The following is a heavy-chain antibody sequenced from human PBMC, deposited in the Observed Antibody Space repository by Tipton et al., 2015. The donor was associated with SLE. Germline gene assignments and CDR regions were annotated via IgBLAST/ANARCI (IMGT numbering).Heavy chain of an antibody. Sequence: TLSLTCTVSGGSISSYYWSWIRQPPGKGLEWIGYIYYSGSTNYSGSTNYNPSLKSRVTISLDTSKSQFSLKLSSVTAADTAVYYCARGGDPGVTTSHYWGQGTLVTVSS. D-gene: IGHD4-11*01. V-gene: IGHV4-59*01. CDR2: IYYSGSTNYSGST. J-gene: IGHJ4*02. CDR1: GGSISSYY. CDR3: ARGGDPGVTTSHY.